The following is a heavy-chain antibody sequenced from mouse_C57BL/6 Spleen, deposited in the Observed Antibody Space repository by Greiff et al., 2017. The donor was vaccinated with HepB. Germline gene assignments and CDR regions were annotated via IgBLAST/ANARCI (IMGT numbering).Heavy chain of an antibody. J-gene: IGHJ3*01. CDR1: GFTFSDYG. CDR2: ISSGSSTI. Sequence: EVMLVESGGGLVKPGGSLKLSCAASGFTFSDYGMHWVRQAPEKGLEWVAYISSGSSTIYYADTVKGRFTISRDNAKNTLFLQMTSLRSEDTAMYYCATFYYGSSYEFAYWGQGTLVTVSA. D-gene: IGHD1-1*01. CDR3: ATFYYGSSYEFAY. V-gene: IGHV5-17*01.